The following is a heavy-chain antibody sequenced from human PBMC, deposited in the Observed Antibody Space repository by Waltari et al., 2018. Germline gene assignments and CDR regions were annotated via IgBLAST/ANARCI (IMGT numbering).Heavy chain of an antibody. Sequence: EVQLVESGGGLVQPGGSLRLSCAASGFSLSSYWLNWVRQAPGKGLEWVANRKGEGREKYYVASVKGRFTISRDNAGNSLFLQMNSVRAEDTGVYYCAREILRNVDWSHYALDVWGPGTTVTVAS. J-gene: IGHJ6*02. CDR1: GFSLSSYW. CDR2: RKGEGREK. CDR3: AREILRNVDWSHYALDV. D-gene: IGHD3-9*01. V-gene: IGHV3-7*01.